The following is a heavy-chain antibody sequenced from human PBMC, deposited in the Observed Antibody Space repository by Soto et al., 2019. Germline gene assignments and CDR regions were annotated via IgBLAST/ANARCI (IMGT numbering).Heavy chain of an antibody. CDR2: IRSSSTI. CDR3: ARAYKNNWFDP. V-gene: IGHV3-48*01. Sequence: GGSLRLSCAASGFTFSSYSMNWVRQAPGKGLEWVSYIRSSSTIYYADSVKGRFTVSRDNAKNSLYLQMNSLRAEDTAVYYCARAYKNNWFDPWGQGTLVTVSS. J-gene: IGHJ5*02. CDR1: GFTFSSYS. D-gene: IGHD1-1*01.